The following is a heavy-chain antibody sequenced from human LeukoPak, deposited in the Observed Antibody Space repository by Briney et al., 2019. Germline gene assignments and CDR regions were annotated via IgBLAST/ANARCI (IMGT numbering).Heavy chain of an antibody. Sequence: ESGPVLVKPTETLTLTCTVSGFSLSNARMGVSWIRQPPGKALEWLAHIFSNDEKSYSTSLKSRLTISKDTSKSQVVLTMTNMDPVDTATYYCARIRRGLYYYDSSGYLDAFDIWGQGTMVTVSS. CDR2: IFSNDEK. J-gene: IGHJ3*02. D-gene: IGHD3-22*01. CDR1: GFSLSNARMG. V-gene: IGHV2-26*01. CDR3: ARIRRGLYYYDSSGYLDAFDI.